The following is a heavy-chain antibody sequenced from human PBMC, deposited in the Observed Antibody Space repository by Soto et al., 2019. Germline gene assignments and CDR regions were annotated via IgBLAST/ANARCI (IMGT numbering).Heavy chain of an antibody. D-gene: IGHD3-16*01. V-gene: IGHV4-59*01. CDR1: GGSISSYY. CDR3: ARDRGGYFDY. Sequence: SETLSLTCTVSGGSISSYYWSWIRQPPGKGLEWIGYIYYSGSTNYNPSLKSRVTISVDTSKNQFSLKLSSVTAADTAVYYCARDRGGYFDYWGQGTLVTVSS. CDR2: IYYSGST. J-gene: IGHJ4*02.